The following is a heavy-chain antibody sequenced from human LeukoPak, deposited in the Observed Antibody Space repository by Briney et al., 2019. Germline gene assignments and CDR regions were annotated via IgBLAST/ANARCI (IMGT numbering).Heavy chain of an antibody. CDR1: GFTFSDYY. V-gene: IGHV3-11*01. CDR2: ISSSGSTI. Sequence: GGSLRLSCAASGFTFSDYYMSWIRQAPGKGLEWVSYISSSGSTIYYADSVKSRFTISRDNAKNSLYLQMNSLRAEDTAVYYCASQYSSGSGFDYWGQVTLVTVSS. D-gene: IGHD6-19*01. CDR3: ASQYSSGSGFDY. J-gene: IGHJ4*02.